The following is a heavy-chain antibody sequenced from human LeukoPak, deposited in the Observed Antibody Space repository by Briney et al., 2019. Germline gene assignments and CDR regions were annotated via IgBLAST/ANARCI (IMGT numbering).Heavy chain of an antibody. CDR2: ISSSSSYI. J-gene: IGHJ4*02. D-gene: IGHD2-15*01. V-gene: IGHV3-21*01. CDR1: GFTFSSYS. Sequence: GGSLRLSCAASGFTFSSYSMNWVRQAPGKGLEWVSSISSSSSYIYYADSVKGRFTLSRDNAKNSLYLQMNSLRAEDTAVYYCARDGYCSGGSCYFTQNSFDYWGQGTLVTVSS. CDR3: ARDGYCSGGSCYFTQNSFDY.